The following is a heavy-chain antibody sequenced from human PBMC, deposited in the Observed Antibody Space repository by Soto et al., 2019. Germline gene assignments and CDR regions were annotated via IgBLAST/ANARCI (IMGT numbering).Heavy chain of an antibody. V-gene: IGHV4-34*01. Sequence: SETLSLTCAVYGGSFSGYYWSWIRQPPGKGLEWIREINHSGSTNYNPSLKSRVTISVDTSKNQFSLKLSSVTAADTAVYYCARGDDYYYYYYMDVWGKGTTVTVSS. CDR1: GGSFSGYY. J-gene: IGHJ6*03. CDR3: ARGDDYYYYYYMDV. CDR2: INHSGST.